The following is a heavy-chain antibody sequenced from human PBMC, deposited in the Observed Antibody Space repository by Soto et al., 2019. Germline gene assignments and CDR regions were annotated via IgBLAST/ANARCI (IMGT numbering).Heavy chain of an antibody. J-gene: IGHJ6*02. D-gene: IGHD3-16*01. CDR2: IYGDDNK. Sequence: QITLKESGPTLVKPTQTLTLTCTFSGFSLSTSAVGVGWIRQPPGKALEWLALIYGDDNKRYSPSLTSRLTITKDPSKNQVVFTMTNMDPVDTATYFCARRRDYGRMDVWGQGTTVTVSS. CDR3: ARRRDYGRMDV. CDR1: GFSLSTSAVG. V-gene: IGHV2-5*02.